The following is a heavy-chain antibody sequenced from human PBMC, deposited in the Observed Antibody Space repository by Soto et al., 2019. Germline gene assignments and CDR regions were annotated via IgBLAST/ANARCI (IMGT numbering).Heavy chain of an antibody. V-gene: IGHV1-2*04. CDR3: ARESGGATATLDYYYFYMDV. Sequence: QVQLVQSGAEVRKPGASVTVSCRSSGDSFNDYYIHWVRQGPGQGFEWMGWINPNGGVTKYAQKFQGWVSMTRDTSIRTVYMQLSRLRSDDTAVYYCARESGGATATLDYYYFYMDVWGTGTTVTVSS. D-gene: IGHD5-12*01. CDR1: GDSFNDYY. CDR2: INPNGGVT. J-gene: IGHJ6*03.